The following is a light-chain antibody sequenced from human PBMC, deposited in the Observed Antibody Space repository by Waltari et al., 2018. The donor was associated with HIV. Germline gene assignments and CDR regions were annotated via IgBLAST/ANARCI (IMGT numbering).Light chain of an antibody. CDR1: NLGAQH. CDR3: AAWDDSLNGYV. J-gene: IGLJ1*01. Sequence: VLTQPPSVSVAPGKTATITCGGHNLGAQHVHWYQQPPGTAPKLLIYSNNQRPSGVPDRFAGSKSGTSASLAISGLQSEDEADYYCAAWDDSLNGYVFGTGTKVTVL. V-gene: IGLV1-44*01. CDR2: SNN.